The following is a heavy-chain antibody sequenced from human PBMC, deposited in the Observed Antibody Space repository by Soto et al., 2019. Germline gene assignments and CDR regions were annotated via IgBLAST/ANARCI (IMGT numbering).Heavy chain of an antibody. CDR2: ISAYNGNT. Sequence: ASVKVSCKASGYTFTSYGISWVRQAPGQGLEWMGWISAYNGNTNYAQKLQGRVTMTTDTSTSTAYMELRSLRSDDTAVYYCARAGQWIAARYESPGMDVWGQGTTVTVSS. CDR1: GYTFTSYG. V-gene: IGHV1-18*01. CDR3: ARAGQWIAARYESPGMDV. J-gene: IGHJ6*02. D-gene: IGHD6-6*01.